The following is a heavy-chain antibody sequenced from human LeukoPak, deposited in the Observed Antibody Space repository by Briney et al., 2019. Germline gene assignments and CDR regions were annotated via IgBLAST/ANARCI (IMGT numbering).Heavy chain of an antibody. J-gene: IGHJ4*02. CDR3: ARTYGDYDFDY. CDR1: GYTFTGYY. Sequence: GASVTVSCTASGYTFTGYYMHWVRQAPGQGLEWMGRINPNSGGTNYAQKFQGRVTMTRDTSISTAYMELSRLRSDDTAVYYCARTYGDYDFDYWGQGTLVTVSS. V-gene: IGHV1-2*06. CDR2: INPNSGGT. D-gene: IGHD4-17*01.